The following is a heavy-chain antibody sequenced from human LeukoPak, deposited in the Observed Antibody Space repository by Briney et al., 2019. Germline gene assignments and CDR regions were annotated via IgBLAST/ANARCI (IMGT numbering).Heavy chain of an antibody. CDR3: AREGFGEFADI. J-gene: IGHJ3*02. CDR1: GFAFSSYA. D-gene: IGHD3-10*01. CDR2: IGGSGGST. Sequence: GGSLRLSCAASGFAFSSYAMSWVRQAPGKGLEWVSAIGGSGGSTYYADSVKGRFTISRDNPKKTLYLQMDSLRAEDTAVYYCAREGFGEFADIWGQGTMVTVSS. V-gene: IGHV3-23*01.